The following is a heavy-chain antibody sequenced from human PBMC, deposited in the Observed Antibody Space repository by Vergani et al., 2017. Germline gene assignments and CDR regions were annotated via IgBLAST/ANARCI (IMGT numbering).Heavy chain of an antibody. D-gene: IGHD2-8*01. CDR3: AKGYCPNSIYRGKVDS. J-gene: IGHJ5*01. CDR2: ISDQGRDT. V-gene: IGHV3-23*01. CDR1: GFVFSHYA. Sequence: EVQLLESGGDLVQPGGSLRLSCAASGFVFSHYAMTWVRQAPGKGLEWVSIISDQGRDTYEADSVTGRFSISRDNSKATVYLHMTGLRADDTAVYYCAKGYCPNSIYRGKVDSWGQGTQVTVSS.